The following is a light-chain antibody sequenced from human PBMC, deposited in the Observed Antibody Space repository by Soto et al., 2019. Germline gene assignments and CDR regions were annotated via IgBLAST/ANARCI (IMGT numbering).Light chain of an antibody. CDR1: NIGSQG. CDR3: QVWHTNSDHVV. Sequence: SYELTQPPAVSVAPGQTATISCWGNNIGSQGVHWYQQKPPQAPVLVGYDSSGRPSGIPERFSGSKSENKATVTISRVEDRDDADYYCQVWHTNSDHVVFGGGTKVTVL. V-gene: IGLV3-21*02. J-gene: IGLJ2*01. CDR2: DSS.